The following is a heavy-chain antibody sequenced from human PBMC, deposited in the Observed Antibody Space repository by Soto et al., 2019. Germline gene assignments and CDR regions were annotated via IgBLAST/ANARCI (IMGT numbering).Heavy chain of an antibody. V-gene: IGHV3-30*18. CDR2: ISYDGSNK. J-gene: IGHJ6*02. Sequence: PGGSLRLSCAASGFTFSSYGRHWVRQAPGKGLEWVAVISYDGSNKYYADSVKGRFTISRDNSKNTLYLQMNSLRAEDTAVYYCAKAPRYCSSTSCSTRDYYYYGMDVWGQGTTVTVSS. D-gene: IGHD2-2*01. CDR1: GFTFSSYG. CDR3: AKAPRYCSSTSCSTRDYYYYGMDV.